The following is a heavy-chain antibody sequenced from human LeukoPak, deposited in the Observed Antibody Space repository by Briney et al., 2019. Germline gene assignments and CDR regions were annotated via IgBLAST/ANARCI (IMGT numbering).Heavy chain of an antibody. Sequence: PGGSLRLSCGASGFTFNTYAMSWVRQAPGKGLDWVSSTTSAGSTDYVDSVKGRFTISRDNSKNSLYLQMNSLRAEDTALYYCAKDFMGYLSGAPGYWGQGTLVTVSS. CDR2: TTSAGST. CDR3: AKDFMGYLSGAPGY. V-gene: IGHV3-23*01. J-gene: IGHJ4*02. D-gene: IGHD2-8*02. CDR1: GFTFNTYA.